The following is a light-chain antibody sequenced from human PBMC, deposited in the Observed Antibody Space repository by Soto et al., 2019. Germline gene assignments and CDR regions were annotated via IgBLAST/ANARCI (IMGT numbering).Light chain of an antibody. CDR2: EVS. V-gene: IGLV2-14*01. CDR1: SSDVGGYDY. J-gene: IGLJ2*01. CDR3: SSYTSSSVV. Sequence: QSALTQPASVSGSPGQSITISCTGTSSDVGGYDYVSWYQQHPAKAPKLMIYEVSYRPSGVSNRFSGSKSGNTASLTISGLQAEDEADYYCSSYTSSSVVFGGGTKVTV.